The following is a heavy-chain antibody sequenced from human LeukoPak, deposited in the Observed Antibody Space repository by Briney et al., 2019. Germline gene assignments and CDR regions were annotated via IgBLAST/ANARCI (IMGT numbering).Heavy chain of an antibody. Sequence: ASVKVSCKASGSTFTSYDINWVRQATGQGLEWMGWMNPNSGHTGYAQKFQGRVTITADESTSTAYMELSSLRSEDTAVYYCARGAVTTPDGNYYYGMDVWGQGTTVTVPS. J-gene: IGHJ6*02. CDR3: ARGAVTTPDGNYYYGMDV. D-gene: IGHD4-17*01. V-gene: IGHV1-8*01. CDR1: GSTFTSYD. CDR2: MNPNSGHT.